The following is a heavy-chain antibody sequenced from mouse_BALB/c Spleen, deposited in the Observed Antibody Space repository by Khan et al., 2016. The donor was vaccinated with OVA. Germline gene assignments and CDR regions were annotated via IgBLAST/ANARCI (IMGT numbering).Heavy chain of an antibody. CDR2: INPHIGET. D-gene: IGHD1-1*01. J-gene: IGHJ2*01. Sequence: VQLQQSGPELVKPGASVKISCKASGYSFTGYFMNWVMQSHGKSLEWIGRINPHIGETFYNQKFRDKATLTVDESSSTAHMELQSLASEDSAVYYCARTYGSDFDYWGQGTTLTVSS. V-gene: IGHV1-20*02. CDR1: GYSFTGYF. CDR3: ARTYGSDFDY.